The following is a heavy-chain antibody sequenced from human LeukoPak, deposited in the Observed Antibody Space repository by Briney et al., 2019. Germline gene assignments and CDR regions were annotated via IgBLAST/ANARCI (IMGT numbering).Heavy chain of an antibody. V-gene: IGHV4-59*01. CDR2: IYYSGGT. CDR3: ARSLPGRIGAADF. CDR1: GGSISSYY. D-gene: IGHD6-13*01. J-gene: IGHJ4*02. Sequence: SETLSLTCTVSGGSISSYYWSWIRQPPGKGLEWIGYIYYSGGTKYNPSLKSRATISVDTSKNQFSLKLSSVTAADTGVYYCARSLPGRIGAADFWGQGTLVTVSS.